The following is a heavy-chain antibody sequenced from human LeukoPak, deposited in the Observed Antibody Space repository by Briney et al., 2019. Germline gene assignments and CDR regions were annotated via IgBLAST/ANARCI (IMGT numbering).Heavy chain of an antibody. CDR3: AKGDGGSSWYLDY. Sequence: GGSLRLSCAASGFTFSSYAMIWVRQAPGKGLEWVTAISGSGGSTYSADAVKGRFTISRDNSKNTLYLQMNIRRAEDTAVYYCAKGDGGSSWYLDYWGQGTLVTVSS. CDR1: GFTFSSYA. CDR2: ISGSGGST. D-gene: IGHD6-13*01. J-gene: IGHJ4*02. V-gene: IGHV3-23*01.